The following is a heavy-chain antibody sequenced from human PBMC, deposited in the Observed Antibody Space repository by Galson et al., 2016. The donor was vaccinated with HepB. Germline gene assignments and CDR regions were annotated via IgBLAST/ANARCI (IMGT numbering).Heavy chain of an antibody. CDR3: ARDESRGYYGAFDV. V-gene: IGHV1-2*02. J-gene: IGHJ3*01. D-gene: IGHD3-22*01. CDR1: GFTFTDYY. Sequence: SVKVSCKASGFTFTDYYIHLVRQAPGQGLEWMAWIHPTTGATNYAQRFQGRVTMTSATSISTVSMDMSRLRFDDTALYYCARDESRGYYGAFDVWGQGTMITVSS. CDR2: IHPTTGAT.